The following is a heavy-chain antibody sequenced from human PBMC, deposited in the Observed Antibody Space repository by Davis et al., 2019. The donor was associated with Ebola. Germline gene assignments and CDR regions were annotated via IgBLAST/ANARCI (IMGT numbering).Heavy chain of an antibody. J-gene: IGHJ3*02. V-gene: IGHV3-74*01. D-gene: IGHD2-15*01. CDR2: INGDGTIT. CDR3: ASSVATPGAFDI. CDR1: GFIFSDYW. Sequence: HTGGSLRLSCAASGFIFSDYWMHWVRQAPGKGLVWVSRINGDGTITNYADSVKGRFTISRDNSKNTLYLQMNSLRVEDTAVYYCASSVATPGAFDIWGQGTMVTVSS.